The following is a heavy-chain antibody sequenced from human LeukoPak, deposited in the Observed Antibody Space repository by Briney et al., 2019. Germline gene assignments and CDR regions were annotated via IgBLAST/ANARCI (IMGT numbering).Heavy chain of an antibody. CDR1: GFSFSSYS. D-gene: IGHD4-11*01. CDR2: ISSSSSTI. V-gene: IGHV3-48*02. Sequence: GGSLRLSCAASGFSFSSYSMNWVRQAPGKGLEWVSYISSSSSTIYYADSVKGRFTVSRDNAKNSLYLQMNSLRDEDTAVYYCARSTVTTLTEYFHHWGQGTLVTVSS. CDR3: ARSTVTTLTEYFHH. J-gene: IGHJ1*01.